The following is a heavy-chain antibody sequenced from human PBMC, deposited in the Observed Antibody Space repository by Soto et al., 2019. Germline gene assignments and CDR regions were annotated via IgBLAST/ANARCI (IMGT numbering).Heavy chain of an antibody. D-gene: IGHD2-15*01. CDR2: ISYDGSNK. Sequence: QVQLVESGGGVVQPGRSLRLSCAASGFTFSSYGMHWVHQAPGKGLEWVAVISYDGSNKYYADSVKGRFTISRDNSKNTLYLQMNSPRAEDTAVYYCASPSCSGGSCYPYWGQGTLVTVSS. V-gene: IGHV3-30*03. CDR1: GFTFSSYG. CDR3: ASPSCSGGSCYPY. J-gene: IGHJ4*02.